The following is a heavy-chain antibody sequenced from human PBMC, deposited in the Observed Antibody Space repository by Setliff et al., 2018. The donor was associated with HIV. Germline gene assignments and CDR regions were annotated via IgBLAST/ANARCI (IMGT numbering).Heavy chain of an antibody. D-gene: IGHD2-8*02. CDR3: ARDLVAAFDI. CDR1: GGSIKSSSYY. J-gene: IGHJ3*02. V-gene: IGHV4-31*03. CDR2: IYYSGST. Sequence: QTLSLTCTVSGGSIKSSSYYWGWIRQHPGKGLEWIGYIYYSGSTYYNPSLKSRVTISVDTSKNQFSLKLSSVTAADTAVYYCARDLVAAFDIWGQGTMVTVSS.